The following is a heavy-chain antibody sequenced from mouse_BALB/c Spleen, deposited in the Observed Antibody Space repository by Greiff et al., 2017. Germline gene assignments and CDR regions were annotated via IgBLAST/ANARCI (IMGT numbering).Heavy chain of an antibody. CDR1: GYSFTSYW. V-gene: IGHV1-5*01. CDR2: IYPGNSDT. J-gene: IGHJ4*01. D-gene: IGHD2-1*01. CDR3: TRSRGNYVGYAMDY. Sequence: EVKLMESGTVLARPGASVKMSCKASGYSFTSYWMHWVKQRPGQGLEWIGAIYPGNSDTSYNQKFKGKAKLTAVTSASTAYMELSSLTNEDSAVYYCTRSRGNYVGYAMDYWGQGTSVTVSS.